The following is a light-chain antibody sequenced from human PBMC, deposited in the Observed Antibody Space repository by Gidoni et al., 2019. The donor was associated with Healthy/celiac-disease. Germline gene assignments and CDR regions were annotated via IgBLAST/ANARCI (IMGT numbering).Light chain of an antibody. J-gene: IGLJ2*01. V-gene: IGLV2-14*01. CDR3: SSYTSSSPHVV. Sequence: QSALTPPASVSGSPGQAITISCTGTSSDVGGYNYVSWYQQHPGKAPKLMIYEVSNRPSGVPARFSDSKSGNTASLTISGLQAEDDADYYCSSYTSSSPHVVFGGGTKLTVL. CDR2: EVS. CDR1: SSDVGGYNY.